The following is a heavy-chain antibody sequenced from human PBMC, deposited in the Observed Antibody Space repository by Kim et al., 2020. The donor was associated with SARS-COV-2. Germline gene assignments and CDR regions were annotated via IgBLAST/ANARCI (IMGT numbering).Heavy chain of an antibody. V-gene: IGHV3-23*01. J-gene: IGHJ3*02. D-gene: IGHD6-13*01. Sequence: GGSLRLSCAASGFTFSSYAMSWVRQAPGKGLEWVSAISGSGGSTYYADSVKGRFTISRDNSKNTLYLQMNSLRAEDTAVYYCAKMSGLQYSSSFDDAFDIWGQGTMVTVSS. CDR3: AKMSGLQYSSSFDDAFDI. CDR2: ISGSGGST. CDR1: GFTFSSYA.